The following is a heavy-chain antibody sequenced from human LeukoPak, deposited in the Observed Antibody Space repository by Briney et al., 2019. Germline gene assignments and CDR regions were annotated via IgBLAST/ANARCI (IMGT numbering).Heavy chain of an antibody. CDR2: FDPEDGET. CDR1: GYTLTELS. CDR3: ATSTMVRGEGNYFDY. V-gene: IGHV1-24*01. J-gene: IGHJ4*02. Sequence: ASVKVSCKVSGYTLTELSMHCVRQAPGKGLEWMGGFDPEDGETIYAQKFQGRVTMTEDTSTDTAYMELSSLRSEDTAVYYCATSTMVRGEGNYFDYWGQGTLVTVSS. D-gene: IGHD3-10*01.